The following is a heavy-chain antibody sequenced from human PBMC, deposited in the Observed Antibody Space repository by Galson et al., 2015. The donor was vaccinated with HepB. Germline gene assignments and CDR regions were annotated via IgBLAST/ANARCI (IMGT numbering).Heavy chain of an antibody. CDR3: ARPSPWELHDAFDI. CDR2: ISAYNGNT. D-gene: IGHD1-26*01. Sequence: SVKVSCKASGYTFTSYGISWVRQAPGQGLEWMGWISAYNGNTNYAQKLQGRVTMTTDTSTSTAYMELRSLRSDDTAVYYCARPSPWELHDAFDIWGQGTKVTVSS. V-gene: IGHV1-18*01. CDR1: GYTFTSYG. J-gene: IGHJ3*02.